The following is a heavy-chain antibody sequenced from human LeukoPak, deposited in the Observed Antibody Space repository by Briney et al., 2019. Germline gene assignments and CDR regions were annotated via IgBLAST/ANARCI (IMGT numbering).Heavy chain of an antibody. CDR3: ARGHIAARPWGYYYCGMDV. CDR1: GYTLTGYY. D-gene: IGHD6-6*01. J-gene: IGHJ6*02. Sequence: WASVKVSCTASGYTLTGYYMHCVRQAPRQGLEWIGWINPNSGGTNYAQKFQCGVTMTRDTSISTAYMKLSWLRSDDTAVYYCARGHIAARPWGYYYCGMDVWGQGTTVTVSS. CDR2: INPNSGGT. V-gene: IGHV1-2*02.